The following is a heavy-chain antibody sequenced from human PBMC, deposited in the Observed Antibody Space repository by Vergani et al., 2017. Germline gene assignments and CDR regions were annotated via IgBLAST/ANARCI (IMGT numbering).Heavy chain of an antibody. CDR1: GGTFSSYA. D-gene: IGHD2-2*01. J-gene: IGHJ6*03. Sequence: QVQLVQSGAEVKKPGSSVKVSCKASGGTFSSYAISWVRQAPGQGLEWMGGIIPIFGTANYAQKFQGRVTITADESTSTAYMELSSLRSEDTAVYYCARDPLVPAQPPRGTYYYYYCMDVWGKGTTVTVSS. CDR3: ARDPLVPAQPPRGTYYYYYCMDV. V-gene: IGHV1-69*01. CDR2: IIPIFGTA.